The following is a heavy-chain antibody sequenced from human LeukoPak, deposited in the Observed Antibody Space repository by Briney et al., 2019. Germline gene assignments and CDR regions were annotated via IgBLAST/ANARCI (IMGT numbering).Heavy chain of an antibody. CDR3: ATGERLVPAAMWFDY. D-gene: IGHD2-2*01. V-gene: IGHV1-2*02. CDR2: INPKSGGR. Sequence: ASVKVSCKASGYTFTDYYVHWVRQAPGQGLEWMGWINPKSGGRSYAQRFQGRVTMTRDTSISTAYMELSRLRSDDTAVYYCATGERLVPAAMWFDYWGQGTLVTVSS. J-gene: IGHJ4*02. CDR1: GYTFTDYY.